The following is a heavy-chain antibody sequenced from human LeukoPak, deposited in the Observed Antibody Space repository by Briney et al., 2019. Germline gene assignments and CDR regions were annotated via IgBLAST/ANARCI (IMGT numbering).Heavy chain of an antibody. J-gene: IGHJ4*02. D-gene: IGHD4-17*01. Sequence: GESLGLSCAASGFTFSYFWMHWFRQTPGKGLVWVSCTNTDGSYSSYADSVKGRFTISRDNVRNTLYLQMSSLRAEDSAVYYCARDFDGPRASDYWGQGISVTVSS. CDR2: TNTDGSYS. CDR3: ARDFDGPRASDY. V-gene: IGHV3-74*01. CDR1: GFTFSYFW.